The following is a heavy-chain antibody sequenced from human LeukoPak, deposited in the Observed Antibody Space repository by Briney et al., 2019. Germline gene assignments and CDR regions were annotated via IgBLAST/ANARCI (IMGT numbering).Heavy chain of an antibody. CDR3: ASAPRSYYYDSSGYYGDAFDI. D-gene: IGHD3-22*01. CDR2: INWNGGST. J-gene: IGHJ3*02. Sequence: GGSLRLSCAASGFTFSSYSMMWVRQAPGKGLEWVSGINWNGGSTGYADSVKGRFTISRDNAKNSLYLQMNSLRAEDTALYYCASAPRSYYYDSSGYYGDAFDIWGQGTMVTVSS. V-gene: IGHV3-20*04. CDR1: GFTFSSYS.